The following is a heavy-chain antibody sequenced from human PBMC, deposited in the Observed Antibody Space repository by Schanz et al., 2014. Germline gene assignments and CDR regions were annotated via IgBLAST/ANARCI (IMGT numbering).Heavy chain of an antibody. CDR2: ISYDGNNK. V-gene: IGHV3-30*04. Sequence: QVQLVESGGGVVQPGRSLRLSCAASGFTFSSYAMHRVRQAPGKGLEWVALISYDGNNKYYADSVKGRFTISRDNSKNTLYLRMISLRAEDTAMFYCAREIPAGGHFDYWGQGTLVSVSS. D-gene: IGHD2-15*01. CDR1: GFTFSSYA. J-gene: IGHJ4*02. CDR3: AREIPAGGHFDY.